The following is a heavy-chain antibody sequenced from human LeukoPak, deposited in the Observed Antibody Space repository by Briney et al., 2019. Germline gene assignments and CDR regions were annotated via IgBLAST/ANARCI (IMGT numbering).Heavy chain of an antibody. D-gene: IGHD3-10*01. CDR1: GFTVSSNY. CDR2: IYSGGNT. V-gene: IGHV3-53*01. J-gene: IGHJ5*02. CDR3: VRDADGSGQLPLDH. Sequence: GGSLRHSCAASGFTVSSNYMNWVRQAPGKGLDWVSIIYSGGNTDYADSVKGRFTISRDNSKNTLYLQMNSLRAEDTAVYYCVRDADGSGQLPLDHSGQGTLVTVSS.